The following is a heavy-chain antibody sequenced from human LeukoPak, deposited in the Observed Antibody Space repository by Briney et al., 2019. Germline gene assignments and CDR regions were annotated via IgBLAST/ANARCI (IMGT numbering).Heavy chain of an antibody. Sequence: GGSLRLSCEASGFTFSNYSMNWVRQPPGKGLEWVSYIRSSSSTIYYADSVKGRFTISRDNAKNSLYLQMNSLRAEDTAVYYCARISGWPATFDYWGQGTPVTVSS. D-gene: IGHD6-19*01. CDR1: GFTFSNYS. CDR2: IRSSSSTI. J-gene: IGHJ4*02. CDR3: ARISGWPATFDY. V-gene: IGHV3-48*04.